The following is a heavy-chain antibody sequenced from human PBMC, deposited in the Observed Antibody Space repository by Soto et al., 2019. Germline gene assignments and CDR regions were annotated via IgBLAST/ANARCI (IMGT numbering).Heavy chain of an antibody. CDR1: DGSFSGYF. CDR2: INHSGNK. V-gene: IGHV4-34*01. J-gene: IGHJ4*02. CDR3: PRIGRWSGFFCWDPRGFDH. Sequence: QVRLQQWGAGRLKSSETLSLTCGVYDGSFSGYFWTWIRQPPGRGLEWIGDINHSGNKNYNPSLQSRASISVDTSKIQFSLKLTSVTAADTAMYYCPRIGRWSGFFCWDPRGFDHWSQGTLVTVSS. D-gene: IGHD3-3*01.